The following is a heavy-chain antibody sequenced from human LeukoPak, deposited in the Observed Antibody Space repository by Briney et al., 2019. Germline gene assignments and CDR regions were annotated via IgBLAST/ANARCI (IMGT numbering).Heavy chain of an antibody. J-gene: IGHJ4*02. CDR3: ARGRWSVAAGTLDY. CDR1: GGSFSGYY. Sequence: SETLSLTCAVYGGSFSGYYWSWIRQPPGKGXXXXGEINHSGSTNYNPSLKSRVTISVDTSKNQFSLKLSSVTAADTAVYYCARGRWSVAAGTLDYWGQGTLVTVSS. D-gene: IGHD6-13*01. V-gene: IGHV4-34*01. CDR2: INHSGST.